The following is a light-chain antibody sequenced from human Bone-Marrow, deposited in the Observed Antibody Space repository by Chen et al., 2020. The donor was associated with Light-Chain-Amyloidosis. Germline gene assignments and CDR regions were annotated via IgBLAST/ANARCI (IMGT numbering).Light chain of an antibody. Sequence: QPALTQPASVSGSPGQSITISCPVTSSDVGGDNHVSWYQHHPDKAPKLMIYEVTIRPSWVPDRVSGSKSDNTASLTISGLQTEDEADYFCSSYTITNTLVFGSGTRVTVL. CDR1: SSDVGGDNH. V-gene: IGLV2-14*01. J-gene: IGLJ1*01. CDR2: EVT. CDR3: SSYTITNTLV.